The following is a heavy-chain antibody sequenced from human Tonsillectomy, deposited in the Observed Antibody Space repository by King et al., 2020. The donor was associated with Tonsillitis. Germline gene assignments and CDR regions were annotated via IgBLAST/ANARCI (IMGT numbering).Heavy chain of an antibody. Sequence: QLVQSGAEVKKPGASVKVSCKASGYTFSTYGISWVRQAPGQGLEWMGWISAYNGNTKYAPNLQGRVTMTTDTSTSTAYMELRSLRSDDTAVYYFARDGLSQLLYHYDDLDIWGQGTMVTVSS. CDR3: ARDGLSQLLYHYDDLDI. D-gene: IGHD2-2*02. V-gene: IGHV1-18*01. J-gene: IGHJ3*02. CDR2: ISAYNGNT. CDR1: GYTFSTYG.